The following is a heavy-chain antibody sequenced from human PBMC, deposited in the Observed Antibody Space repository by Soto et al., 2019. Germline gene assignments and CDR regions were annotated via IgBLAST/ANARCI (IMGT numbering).Heavy chain of an antibody. CDR3: ASLWFGELSYPNWFDP. CDR1: GGSFSGYY. J-gene: IGHJ5*02. D-gene: IGHD3-10*01. V-gene: IGHV4-34*01. CDR2: INHSGST. Sequence: SETLSLTCAVYGGSFSGYYWSWIRQPPGKGLEWIGEINHSGSTNYNPSLKSRVTISVDTSKNQSSLKLSSVTAADTAVYYCASLWFGELSYPNWFDPWGQGTLVTVSS.